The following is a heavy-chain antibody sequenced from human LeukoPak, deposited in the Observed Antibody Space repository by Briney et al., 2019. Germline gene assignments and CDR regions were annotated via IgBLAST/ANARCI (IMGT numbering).Heavy chain of an antibody. V-gene: IGHV4-61*02. CDR3: ARLNMRWLPANAFDI. CDR1: GGSISSGTYY. D-gene: IGHD5-24*01. Sequence: PSETLSLTCTVSGGSISSGTYYWSWIRQPAGKGLEWIGRIYTSGSTIYNPSLKSRVTISVDTSENQFSLKLSSVTAADTAVYYCARLNMRWLPANAFDIWGQGTMVTVSS. CDR2: IYTSGST. J-gene: IGHJ3*02.